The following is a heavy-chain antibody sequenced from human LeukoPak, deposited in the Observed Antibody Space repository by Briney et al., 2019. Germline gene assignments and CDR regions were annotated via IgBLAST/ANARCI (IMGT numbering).Heavy chain of an antibody. J-gene: IGHJ1*01. D-gene: IGHD3-22*01. CDR3: AREEVERYYFDSSSFYYTEYFQH. V-gene: IGHV3-23*01. Sequence: QAGGSLRLSCAASGFTFSSYGMNWVRQAPGKGLEWVSGISGSGGTTYYADSVKGRFTISRDNSKNTLYLQMNSLRAEDTAMYYCAREEVERYYFDSSSFYYTEYFQHWGQGTLVTVSS. CDR2: ISGSGGTT. CDR1: GFTFSSYG.